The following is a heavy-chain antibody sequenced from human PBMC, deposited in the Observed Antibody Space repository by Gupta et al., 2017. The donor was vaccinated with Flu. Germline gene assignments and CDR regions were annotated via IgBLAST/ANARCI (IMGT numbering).Heavy chain of an antibody. Sequence: EVQLVESGGGLVQPGRSLRLSCAASGFTFDDYAMHWVRQAPGKGLEWVSGISWNSGSIGYADSVKGRFTISRDNAKNSLYLQMNSLRAEDTALYYCAKDGHSSSWYYFDYWGQGTLVTVSS. CDR1: GFTFDDYA. CDR3: AKDGHSSSWYYFDY. V-gene: IGHV3-9*01. CDR2: ISWNSGSI. D-gene: IGHD6-13*01. J-gene: IGHJ4*02.